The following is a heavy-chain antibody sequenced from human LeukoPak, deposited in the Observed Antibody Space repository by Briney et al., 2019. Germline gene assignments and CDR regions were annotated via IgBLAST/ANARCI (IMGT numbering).Heavy chain of an antibody. D-gene: IGHD3-3*01. V-gene: IGHV1-46*01. CDR2: INPSGGST. CDR3: ARGRDITIFGVVITHRAYFDY. J-gene: IGHJ4*02. Sequence: LWASVKVSCKASGYTFTSYYMHWVRQAPGQGLEWMGIINPSGGSTSYAQKFQGRVTMTRDTSTSTVYMELSSLRSEDTVVYYCARGRDITIFGVVITHRAYFDYWGQGTLVTVSS. CDR1: GYTFTSYY.